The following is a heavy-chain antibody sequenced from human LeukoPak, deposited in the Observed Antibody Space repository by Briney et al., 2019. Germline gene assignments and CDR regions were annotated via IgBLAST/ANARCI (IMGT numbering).Heavy chain of an antibody. CDR1: GYTFTGYY. CDR3: ARSRLGELSPTVYYFDY. D-gene: IGHD3-16*02. CDR2: INPNSGGT. J-gene: IGHJ4*02. Sequence: ASVKVSCKASGYTFTGYYMHWVRQAPGQGLEWMGWINPNSGGTNYAQKFQGWVTMTRDTSISTAYMELSRLRSDDTAVYYCARSRLGELSPTVYYFDYWGQGTLVTVSS. V-gene: IGHV1-2*04.